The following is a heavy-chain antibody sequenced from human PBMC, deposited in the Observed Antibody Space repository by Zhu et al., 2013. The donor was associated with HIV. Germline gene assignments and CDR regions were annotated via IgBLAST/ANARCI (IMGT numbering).Heavy chain of an antibody. D-gene: IGHD6-6*01. V-gene: IGHV1-3*01. Sequence: QVQLVQSGAEVKKPGASVKVSCKASGYTFTSYAVQWVRQAPGQSLEWMGWINAGNGNTKYSQTFQGRVTITRDTSASTVYMEMSSLTSEDTAVYYCAKAVWSSSSVGYYLDYWGQGTLVTVSS. J-gene: IGHJ4*02. CDR1: GYTFTSYA. CDR2: INAGNGNT. CDR3: AKAVWSSSSVGYYLDY.